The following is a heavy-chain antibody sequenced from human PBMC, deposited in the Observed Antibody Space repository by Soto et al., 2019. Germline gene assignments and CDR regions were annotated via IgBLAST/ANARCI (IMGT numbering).Heavy chain of an antibody. CDR1: GFTFGSYW. CDR3: ARVSGYGSAASVNHYLDY. Sequence: EVQLVESGGGLVQPGGSLRLSCAASGFTFGSYWMSWVRQAPGKGLEWLATIKMDASEKKYVDSVKGRFTMSRDNATTSLFLQMDSLRAADTAVYYCARVSGYGSAASVNHYLDYWCHGTLVTVSS. V-gene: IGHV3-7*01. CDR2: IKMDASEK. D-gene: IGHD3-10*01. J-gene: IGHJ4*01.